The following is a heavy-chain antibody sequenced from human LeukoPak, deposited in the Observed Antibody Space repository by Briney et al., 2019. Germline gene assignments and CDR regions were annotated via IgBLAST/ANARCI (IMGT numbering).Heavy chain of an antibody. CDR1: GFTFSSYA. J-gene: IGHJ4*02. CDR2: ISGSGGST. CDR3: AKGEQQLVFYGYFDY. Sequence: GGSLRLSCAASGFTFSSYAMSWVRQAPGKGLEWVSAISGSGGSTYYAGSVKGRFTISRDNSKNTLYLQMNSLRAEDTDVYYCAKGEQQLVFYGYFDYWGQGTLVTVSS. V-gene: IGHV3-23*01. D-gene: IGHD6-13*01.